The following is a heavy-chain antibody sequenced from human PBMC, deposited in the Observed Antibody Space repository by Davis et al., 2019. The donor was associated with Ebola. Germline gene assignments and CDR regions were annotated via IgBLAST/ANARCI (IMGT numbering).Heavy chain of an antibody. Sequence: GESLKISCLASGFIFSSYVMSWVRLAPGKGLEWVSTYGTSADTFYADSVKGRFTISRDNSKNTLYLQMNGLRVEDTAIYYCAKDNRNIWSEVWGQGTMVTVSS. D-gene: IGHD2/OR15-2a*01. V-gene: IGHV3-23*01. CDR2: GTSADT. CDR1: GFIFSSYV. J-gene: IGHJ3*01. CDR3: AKDNRNIWSEV.